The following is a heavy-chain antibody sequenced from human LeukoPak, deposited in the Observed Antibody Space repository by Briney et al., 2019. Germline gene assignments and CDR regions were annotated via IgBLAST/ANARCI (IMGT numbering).Heavy chain of an antibody. J-gene: IGHJ4*02. D-gene: IGHD6-13*01. CDR3: ARRRIAAGHDY. CDR1: GGSFSGNY. Sequence: PSETLSLTCGVYGGSFSGNYWSWIRQPPGKGLEWIGEINHSGSTNYNPSLKSRVTISVDTSKNQFSLKLSSVTAADTAVYYCARRRIAAGHDYWGQGTLVTVSS. V-gene: IGHV4-34*01. CDR2: INHSGST.